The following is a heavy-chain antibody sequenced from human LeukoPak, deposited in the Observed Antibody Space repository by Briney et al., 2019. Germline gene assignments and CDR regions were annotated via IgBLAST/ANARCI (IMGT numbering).Heavy chain of an antibody. CDR2: IYYSGST. CDR3: ARVRVRGVTQVEKGVPFDY. CDR1: GGSISSYY. V-gene: IGHV4-59*01. Sequence: SSETLSLTCTVSGGSISSYYWSWIRQPPGKGLEWIGYIYYSGSTNYNPSLKSRVTISVDTSKNQFSLKLSSVTAADTAVYYCARVRVRGVTQVEKGVPFDYWGQGTLVTVSS. D-gene: IGHD3-10*01. J-gene: IGHJ4*02.